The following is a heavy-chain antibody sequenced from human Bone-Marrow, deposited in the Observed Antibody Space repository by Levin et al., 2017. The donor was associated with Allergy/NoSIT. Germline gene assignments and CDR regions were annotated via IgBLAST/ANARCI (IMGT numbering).Heavy chain of an antibody. V-gene: IGHV1-69*06. Sequence: SVKVSCKASGGTFSSYAISWVRQAPGQGLEWMGGIIPIFNTVNYAHKFQGRVIITADKSTSTDYMELNSLRSEDTAVYYCARDAGWEDLTWFAPWGQGALVTV. CDR1: GGTFSSYA. D-gene: IGHD1-26*01. CDR3: ARDAGWEDLTWFAP. J-gene: IGHJ5*02. CDR2: IIPIFNTV.